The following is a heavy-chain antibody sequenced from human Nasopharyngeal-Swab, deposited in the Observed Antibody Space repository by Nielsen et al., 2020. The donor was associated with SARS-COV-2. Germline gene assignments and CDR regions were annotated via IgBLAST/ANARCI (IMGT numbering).Heavy chain of an antibody. J-gene: IGHJ6*03. D-gene: IGHD5-24*01. CDR1: GLPFNNYA. CDR2: ISSSGTDT. V-gene: IGHV3-23*01. CDR3: AKSRGDTTMAHYYHYLDV. Sequence: GESLQISCAVSGLPFNNYAVTWVRQAPGKGLEWVSIISSSGTDTYYADYVKGRFTISRDNSKNTLYLQMNSLRAEDSAIYYCAKSRGDTTMAHYYHYLDVWGKGTTVTVSS.